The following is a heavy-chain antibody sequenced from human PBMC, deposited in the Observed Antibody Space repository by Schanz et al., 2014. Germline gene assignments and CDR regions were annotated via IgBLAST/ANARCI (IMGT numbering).Heavy chain of an antibody. CDR2: ISSGGSSV. D-gene: IGHD6-19*01. J-gene: IGHJ4*02. V-gene: IGHV3-21*01. Sequence: VQLVESGGGVVQPGRSLRLSCAASGFSFSTYSMNWVRQAPGKGLEWVSSISSGGSSVYYVESVKGRFTISRDNAKNSLYLQMNSLRAEDTAVYYCARGSQWLVMGMTNYFDYWGQGSLVTVSS. CDR3: ARGSQWLVMGMTNYFDY. CDR1: GFSFSTYS.